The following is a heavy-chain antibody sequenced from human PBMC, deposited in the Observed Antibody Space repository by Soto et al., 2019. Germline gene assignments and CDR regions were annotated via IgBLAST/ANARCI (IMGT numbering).Heavy chain of an antibody. CDR1: GYTFTNYG. D-gene: IGHD3-10*01. CDR3: ARDDHGSGSLATDP. J-gene: IGHJ5*02. V-gene: IGHV1-18*01. CDR2: ISAYNGNT. Sequence: ASVKVSCKASGYTFTNYGISWVRQAPGQGLEWMGWISAYNGNTNYAQKLQGRVTMTTDTSTSTAYMELRSLRSDDTAVYYCARDDHGSGSLATDPWGQGTLVTVSS.